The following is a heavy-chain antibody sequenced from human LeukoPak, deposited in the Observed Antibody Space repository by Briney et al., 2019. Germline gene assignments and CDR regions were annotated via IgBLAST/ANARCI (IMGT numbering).Heavy chain of an antibody. V-gene: IGHV4-59*01. CDR3: AISSGWYYFDY. D-gene: IGHD6-19*01. Sequence: SETLSLTCTVSGGSISSYYWSWIRQPPGKGLEWIGYIYYSGSTNYNPSLKSRVTISVDTSKNQFSLKLSSVTAADTAEYYCAISSGWYYFDYWGQGTLVTVSS. CDR2: IYYSGST. CDR1: GGSISSYY. J-gene: IGHJ4*02.